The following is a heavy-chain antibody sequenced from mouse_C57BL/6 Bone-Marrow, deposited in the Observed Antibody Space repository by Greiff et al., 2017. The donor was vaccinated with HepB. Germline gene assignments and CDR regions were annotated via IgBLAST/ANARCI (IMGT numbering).Heavy chain of an antibody. J-gene: IGHJ1*03. CDR3: AGDYYGSRSSYWYFDV. Sequence: QVQLQQPGAELVKPGASVKMSCKASGYTFTSYWLTWVKQRPGQGLEWIGDIYPGSGSTNYNEKFKSKATLTVDTSSSTAYMQLSSLTSEDAAVYYCAGDYYGSRSSYWYFDVWGTGTTVTVSS. D-gene: IGHD1-1*01. CDR1: GYTFTSYW. CDR2: IYPGSGST. V-gene: IGHV1-55*01.